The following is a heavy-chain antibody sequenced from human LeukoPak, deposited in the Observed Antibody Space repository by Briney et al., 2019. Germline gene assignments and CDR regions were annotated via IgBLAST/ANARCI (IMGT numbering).Heavy chain of an antibody. J-gene: IGHJ4*02. Sequence: PSETLSLTCTVSGGSISSSSYYWGWIRQPPGKGLEWIGSIYYSGSTYYNPSLKSRVTISVDTSKNQFSLKLSSVTAADTAVYYCAREAPDIYFDYWGQGTLVTVSS. CDR3: AREAPDIYFDY. D-gene: IGHD1-14*01. CDR1: GGSISSSSYY. CDR2: IYYSGST. V-gene: IGHV4-39*07.